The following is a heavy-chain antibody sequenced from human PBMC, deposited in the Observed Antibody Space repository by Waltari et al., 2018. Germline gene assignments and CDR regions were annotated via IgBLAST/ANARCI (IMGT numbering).Heavy chain of an antibody. D-gene: IGHD4-17*01. CDR1: GFTVTDHY. CDR3: ARDGFPDDYGDYLGY. J-gene: IGHJ4*02. CDR2: IYAGGIT. V-gene: IGHV3-53*01. Sequence: EVQLVESGGGLIQPGGSLRLSCAASGFTVTDHYMSWVRRAPGKGLERVSVIYAGGITYYADSVKGRFTVSRDDSKNTLYLQMNSLRAEDTAMYYCARDGFPDDYGDYLGYWGQGTLVTVSS.